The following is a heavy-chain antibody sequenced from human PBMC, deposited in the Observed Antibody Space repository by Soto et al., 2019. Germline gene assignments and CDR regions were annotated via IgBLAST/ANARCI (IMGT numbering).Heavy chain of an antibody. CDR3: AKDSGYQLPDNYFYYGLDV. CDR1: RFTFTSHA. CDR2: ISYDEIDK. D-gene: IGHD2-2*01. J-gene: IGHJ6*02. Sequence: LRWSLRLSCSASRFTFTSHAMHCVRQTPGKGLECVAAISYDEIDKKYASTVKGRFTVSRDNVKNTLSLQMNSLRHEDTAVYYCAKDSGYQLPDNYFYYGLDVWGQGTTVTVAS. V-gene: IGHV3-30*18.